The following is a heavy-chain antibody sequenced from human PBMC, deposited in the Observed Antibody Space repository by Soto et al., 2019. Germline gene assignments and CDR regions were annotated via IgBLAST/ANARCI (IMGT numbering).Heavy chain of an antibody. J-gene: IGHJ5*02. CDR3: ARDLAIVVVTSWFDP. V-gene: IGHV3-30-3*01. D-gene: IGHD3-22*01. CDR2: ISYDGSNK. CDR1: GFTFSSYA. Sequence: GGSLRLSCAASGFTFSSYAMHWVRQAPGKGLEWVAVISYDGSNKYYADSVKGRFTISRDNSKNTLYLQMNSLRAEDTAVYYCARDLAIVVVTSWFDPWGQGTLVTVSS.